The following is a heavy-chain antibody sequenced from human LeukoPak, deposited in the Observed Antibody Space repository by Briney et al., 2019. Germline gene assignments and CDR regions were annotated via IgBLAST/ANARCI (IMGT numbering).Heavy chain of an antibody. V-gene: IGHV3-30*04. CDR2: ISYDGSNK. CDR3: ARDRDSSGWFDY. Sequence: GGSPRLSCAASGFTFSSYAMHWVRQAPGKGLEWVAVISYDGSNKYYADSVKGRFTISRDNSKNTLYLQMNSLRAEDTAVYYCARDRDSSGWFDYWGQGTLVTVSS. J-gene: IGHJ4*02. D-gene: IGHD6-19*01. CDR1: GFTFSSYA.